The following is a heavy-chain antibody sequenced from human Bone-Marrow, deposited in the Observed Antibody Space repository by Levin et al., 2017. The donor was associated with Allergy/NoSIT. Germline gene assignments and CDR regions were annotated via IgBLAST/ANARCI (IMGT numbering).Heavy chain of an antibody. CDR3: ARDQIWNCSGGSCYQGSYHYYYMDV. D-gene: IGHD2-15*01. J-gene: IGHJ6*03. CDR1: GGSISSYY. V-gene: IGHV4-59*01. Sequence: PGGSLRLSCTVSGGSISSYYWSWIRQPPGKGLEWIGYIYYSGSTNYNPSLKSRVTISVDTSKNQFSLKLSSVTAADTAVYYCARDQIWNCSGGSCYQGSYHYYYMDVWGKGTTVTVSS. CDR2: IYYSGST.